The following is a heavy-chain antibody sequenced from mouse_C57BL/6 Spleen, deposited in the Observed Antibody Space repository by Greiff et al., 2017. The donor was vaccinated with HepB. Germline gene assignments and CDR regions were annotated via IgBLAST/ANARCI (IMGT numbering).Heavy chain of an antibody. J-gene: IGHJ1*03. CDR1: GYAFSSSW. V-gene: IGHV1-82*01. CDR3: ARDYSSLGGYFDV. D-gene: IGHD2-5*01. Sequence: VQVVESGPELVKPGASVKISCKASGYAFSSSWMNWVKQRPGKGLEWIGRIYPGDGDTNYNGKFKGKATLTADKSSSTAYMQLSSLTSEDSAVYFCARDYSSLGGYFDVWGTGTTVTVSS. CDR2: IYPGDGDT.